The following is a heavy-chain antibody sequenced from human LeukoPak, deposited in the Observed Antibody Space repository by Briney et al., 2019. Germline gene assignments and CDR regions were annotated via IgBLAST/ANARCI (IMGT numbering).Heavy chain of an antibody. CDR1: GFTFSNAW. V-gene: IGHV3-15*01. D-gene: IGHD3-10*01. Sequence: GGSLRLSCAASGFTFSNAWMSWVRQAPGKGLEWVGRIKSKTDGGTTDYAAPVKGRFTISRDDSKNTLYLQMNSLKTEDTAVYYCTTRYYYGSGSYYYYYGMDAWGKGTTVTVPS. CDR2: IKSKTDGGTT. CDR3: TTRYYYGSGSYYYYYGMDA. J-gene: IGHJ6*04.